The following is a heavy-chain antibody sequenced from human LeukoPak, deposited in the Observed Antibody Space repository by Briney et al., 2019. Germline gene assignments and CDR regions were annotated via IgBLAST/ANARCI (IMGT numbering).Heavy chain of an antibody. Sequence: ASVKVSCKASGYTFTGYYMHWVRQAPGQGLEWMGWINPNSGGTNYAQKFQGRDVMTRDTSISTAYMELSRLRSDDTAVYYCTGSSGYDPRDAFDIWGQGTMVTVSS. CDR1: GYTFTGYY. D-gene: IGHD5-12*01. CDR2: INPNSGGT. CDR3: TGSSGYDPRDAFDI. V-gene: IGHV1-2*02. J-gene: IGHJ3*02.